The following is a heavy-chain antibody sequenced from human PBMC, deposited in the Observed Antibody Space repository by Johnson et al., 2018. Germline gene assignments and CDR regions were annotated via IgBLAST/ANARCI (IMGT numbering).Heavy chain of an antibody. CDR2: ISSSSSTI. D-gene: IGHD4-17*01. V-gene: IGHV3-48*01. CDR1: GFTFSSYS. Sequence: VQLVQSGGGLVQPGGSLRLSCAASGFTFSSYSMNWVRQAPGKGLEWVSYISSSSSTIYYADAVKVRFTISRDNAKNSLYLQMNSLKAEDTAVYYCARARTVTTFNSMRDYYMDVWGKGTTVTVSS. CDR3: ARARTVTTFNSMRDYYMDV. J-gene: IGHJ6*03.